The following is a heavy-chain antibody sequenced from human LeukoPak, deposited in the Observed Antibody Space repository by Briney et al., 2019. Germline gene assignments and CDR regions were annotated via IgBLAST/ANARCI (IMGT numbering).Heavy chain of an antibody. V-gene: IGHV4-59*01. CDR2: IYYSGST. CDR1: RGSISSYY. CDR3: ARSMRGDGYNSYDY. J-gene: IGHJ4*02. Sequence: SETLSLTCTVSRGSISSYYWSWIRQPPGKGLEWIGYIYYSGSTNYNPSLKSRVTISVDTSKNQFSLKLSSVTAADTAVYYCARSMRGDGYNSYDYWGQGTLVTVSP. D-gene: IGHD5-24*01.